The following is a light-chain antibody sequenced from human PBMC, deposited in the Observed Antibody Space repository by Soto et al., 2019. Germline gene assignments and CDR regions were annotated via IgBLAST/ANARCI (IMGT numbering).Light chain of an antibody. V-gene: IGKV3-20*01. J-gene: IGKJ1*01. Sequence: EIVLTQSPGTLSLSPGERGTLSCRASQNLGTLYLAWFQQKSGQAPRLLIYSASRRATGIPDRFTGSGSGTDFTLTINRVEPEDFAVYFWQQYAGSPRTFGQGTTADIK. CDR1: QNLGTLY. CDR2: SAS. CDR3: QQYAGSPRT.